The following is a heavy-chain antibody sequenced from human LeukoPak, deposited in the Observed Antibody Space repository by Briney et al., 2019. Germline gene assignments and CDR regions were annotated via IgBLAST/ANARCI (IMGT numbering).Heavy chain of an antibody. Sequence: SETLSLTCTVSGGSISSGGYYWSWIRQHPGQGLEWIGYIYYSGSTYYNPSLKSRVTISVDTSKNQFSLKLSSVTAADTAVYYCARERRGYGDYYFRSDYYYGMDVWGQGTTVTVSS. V-gene: IGHV4-31*03. CDR3: ARERRGYGDYYFRSDYYYGMDV. D-gene: IGHD4-17*01. J-gene: IGHJ6*02. CDR1: GGSISSGGYY. CDR2: IYYSGST.